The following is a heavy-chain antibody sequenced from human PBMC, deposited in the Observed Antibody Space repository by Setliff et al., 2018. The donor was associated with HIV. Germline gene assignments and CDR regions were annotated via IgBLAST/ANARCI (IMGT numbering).Heavy chain of an antibody. D-gene: IGHD6-13*01. CDR2: INPNSGGT. Sequence: ASVKVSCKASGYTFTGFYMHWVRQAPGQGLEWMGRINPNSGGTNYAQKFQGRVTMTRDTSISTAYMELSRLRSDDTAVYYCARDRIAAAGTLMGYWGQGTLVTVSS. CDR1: GYTFTGFY. J-gene: IGHJ4*02. V-gene: IGHV1-2*06. CDR3: ARDRIAAAGTLMGY.